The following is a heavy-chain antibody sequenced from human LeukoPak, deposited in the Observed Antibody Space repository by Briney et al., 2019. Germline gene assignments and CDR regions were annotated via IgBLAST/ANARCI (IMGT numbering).Heavy chain of an antibody. CDR3: ARDRGVAARTNWFDP. D-gene: IGHD6-6*01. J-gene: IGHJ5*02. CDR1: GGSISSGSYY. V-gene: IGHV4-61*02. CDR2: IYTSGST. Sequence: PSETLSLTCTVSGGSISSGSYYWRWIRQPAGKGLEWIGRIYTSGSTNYNPSLKSRVTISVDTSKNQFSLKLSSVTAADTAVYYCARDRGVAARTNWFDPWGQGTLVTVSS.